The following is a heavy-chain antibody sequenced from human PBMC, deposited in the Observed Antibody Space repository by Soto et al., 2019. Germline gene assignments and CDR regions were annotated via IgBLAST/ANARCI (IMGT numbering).Heavy chain of an antibody. CDR3: VKVKSSSSSYYYYYGMDV. V-gene: IGHV3-64D*06. D-gene: IGHD6-6*01. J-gene: IGHJ6*02. CDR1: GFTFSSYA. CDR2: ISSNGGST. Sequence: GGSLRLCCSASGFTFSSYAMHWVRQAPGKGLEYVSLISSNGGSTDYADSVKGRFTISRDNPKNTLYLQMSSLRAEDTAVYYCVKVKSSSSSYYYYYGMDVWGQGATVTVSS.